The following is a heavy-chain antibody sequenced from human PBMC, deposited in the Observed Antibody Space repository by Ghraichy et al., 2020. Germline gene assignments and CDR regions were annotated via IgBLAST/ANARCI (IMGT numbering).Heavy chain of an antibody. Sequence: ASVKVSCKASGYTFTSYGISWVRQAPGQGLEWMGWISAYNGNTNYAQKLQGRVTMTTDTSTSTAYMELRSLRSDDTAVYYCARDERRSSWYDSIDYWGQGTLVTVSS. D-gene: IGHD6-13*01. CDR3: ARDERRSSWYDSIDY. V-gene: IGHV1-18*04. CDR1: GYTFTSYG. CDR2: ISAYNGNT. J-gene: IGHJ4*02.